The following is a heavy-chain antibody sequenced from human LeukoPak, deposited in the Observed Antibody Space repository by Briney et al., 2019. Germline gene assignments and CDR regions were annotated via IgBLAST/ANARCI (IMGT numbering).Heavy chain of an antibody. D-gene: IGHD3-22*01. J-gene: IGHJ4*02. CDR2: IYYSGST. CDR1: GGSISSSSYY. V-gene: IGHV4-39*07. Sequence: SETLSLTCTVSGGSISSSSYYWGWIRQPPGKGLEWIGSIYYSGSTYYNPSLKSRVTISVDTSKNQFSLKLSSVTAADTAVYYCAAETYYYDSSGYSDFDYWGQGTLVTVSS. CDR3: AAETYYYDSSGYSDFDY.